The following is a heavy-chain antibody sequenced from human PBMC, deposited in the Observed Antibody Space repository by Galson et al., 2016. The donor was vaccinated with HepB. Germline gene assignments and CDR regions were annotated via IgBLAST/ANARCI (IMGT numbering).Heavy chain of an antibody. J-gene: IGHJ4*02. CDR1: GFSFRNFG. CDR2: ISDDGVYT. V-gene: IGHV3-30*18. CDR3: AKGSYGDPTGYFDY. Sequence: SLRLSCAASGFSFRNFGMSWVRQAPGKGLEWVAIISDDGVYTYYADSVKGRFAISRDNSKNTLFLQMHSLRADDTAVYFCAKGSYGDPTGYFDYWGQGALVTVSS. D-gene: IGHD4-17*01.